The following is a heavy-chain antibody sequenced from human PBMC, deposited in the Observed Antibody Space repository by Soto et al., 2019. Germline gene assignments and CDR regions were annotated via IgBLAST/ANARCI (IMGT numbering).Heavy chain of an antibody. CDR3: ARDFNYYGSGSYYIYRH. Sequence: EVQLVESGGGLVKPGGSLRLSCAVSGFTFSSYSMNWVRQAPGKGLEWVSSISTSGSYTYYADSVKGRFTISRDNAKSSLYLQMNSLRAEDTAVYYCARDFNYYGSGSYYIYRHWGQGTLVTVSS. D-gene: IGHD3-10*01. CDR1: GFTFSSYS. J-gene: IGHJ4*02. CDR2: ISTSGSYT. V-gene: IGHV3-21*01.